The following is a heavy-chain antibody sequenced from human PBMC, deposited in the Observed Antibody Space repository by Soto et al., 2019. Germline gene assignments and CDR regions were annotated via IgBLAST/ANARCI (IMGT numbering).Heavy chain of an antibody. V-gene: IGHV4-31*03. CDR2: IYYSGST. D-gene: IGHD6-13*01. J-gene: IGHJ4*02. Sequence: SETLSLTCTVSGGCMRSGGYYWSWIRQHPGKGLEWIGYIYYSGSTYYNPSLKSRVTISVDTSKNQFSLKLSSVTAADTAVYYCARIGIAAAGPFDYWGQGTLVTVSS. CDR3: ARIGIAAAGPFDY. CDR1: GGCMRSGGYY.